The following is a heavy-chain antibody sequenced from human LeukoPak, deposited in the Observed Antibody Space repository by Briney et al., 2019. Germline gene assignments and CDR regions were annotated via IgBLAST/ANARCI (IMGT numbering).Heavy chain of an antibody. V-gene: IGHV1-2*04. CDR2: INPNSGGT. Sequence: ASVKVSCKASGYTFTGYYMHWVRQAPGQGLEWMGWINPNSGGTNYAQKFQGWVTMTRDTSISTAYMELSRLRSDDTAVYYCARSNYGGNSRPFQHWGRGTLVTVSS. D-gene: IGHD4-23*01. CDR1: GYTFTGYY. J-gene: IGHJ1*01. CDR3: ARSNYGGNSRPFQH.